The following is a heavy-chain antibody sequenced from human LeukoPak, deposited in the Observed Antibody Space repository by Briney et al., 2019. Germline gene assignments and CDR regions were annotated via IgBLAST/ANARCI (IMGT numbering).Heavy chain of an antibody. CDR1: GFTFSSYG. CDR3: AKDFTVDGQTRGGFDY. V-gene: IGHV3-30*18. CDR2: ISYDGSNK. J-gene: IGHJ4*02. D-gene: IGHD5-24*01. Sequence: GGSLRLPCAASGFTFSSYGMHWVRQAPGKGLEWVAVISYDGSNKYYADSVKGRFTISRDNSKNTLYLQMNSLRAEDTAVYYCAKDFTVDGQTRGGFDYWGQGTLVTVSS.